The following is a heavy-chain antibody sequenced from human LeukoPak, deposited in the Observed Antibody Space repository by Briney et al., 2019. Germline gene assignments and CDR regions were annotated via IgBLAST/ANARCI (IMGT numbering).Heavy chain of an antibody. CDR2: ISAYNGNT. D-gene: IGHD3-10*01. J-gene: IGHJ4*02. CDR1: GYTFTSYG. Sequence: ASVKVSCKASGYTFTSYGISWVRQAPGQGLEWMGWISAYNGNTNYAQKLQGRVTMTTDTSTSTAYMELRSLRSDDTAVYYCARDDMALLWFGESPEPDPPNFAYWGRGTLVTVSS. CDR3: ARDDMALLWFGESPEPDPPNFAY. V-gene: IGHV1-18*01.